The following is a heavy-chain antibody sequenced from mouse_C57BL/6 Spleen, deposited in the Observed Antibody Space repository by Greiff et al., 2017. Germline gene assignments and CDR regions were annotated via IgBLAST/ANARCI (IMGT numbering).Heavy chain of an antibody. J-gene: IGHJ1*03. CDR1: GYSFTDYN. CDR2: IYPNYGTT. Sequence: VQLQQSGPELVKPGASVKISCKASGYSFTDYNMNWVKQSNGKSLEWIGVIYPNYGTTSYNQKFKGKATLTVDQSSSTAYMLLNSLTSEDSAVYYCTIYDGNEGGYFDVWGTGTTVTVSS. D-gene: IGHD2-3*01. CDR3: TIYDGNEGGYFDV. V-gene: IGHV1-39*01.